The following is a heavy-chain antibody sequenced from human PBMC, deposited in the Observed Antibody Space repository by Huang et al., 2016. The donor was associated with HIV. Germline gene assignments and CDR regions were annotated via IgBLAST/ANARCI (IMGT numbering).Heavy chain of an antibody. J-gene: IGHJ4*02. D-gene: IGHD2-21*02. Sequence: QVQLVQSGAEVRKSGASVRVSCKVSGESPSELSMQWVRQAPGRGLEWMVGFEPEKYETIYAQKFQGRVTMTEDTSTDTAHMELSSLRSEDTAVYYCVVVVVTVPYWGQGTLVTVSS. CDR3: VVVVVTVPY. CDR1: GESPSELS. V-gene: IGHV1-24*01. CDR2: FEPEKYET.